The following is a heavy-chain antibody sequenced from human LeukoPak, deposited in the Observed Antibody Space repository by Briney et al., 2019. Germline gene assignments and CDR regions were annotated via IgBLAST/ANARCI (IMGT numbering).Heavy chain of an antibody. Sequence: GWCLRLSCAASGFTFSSYAMSWVRQAPGKGLEWVSGISGSLQSTYYADSVEGRFTISRDNSRNSLYLQMNSLRADDTAVYYCAKDRGDHIAYPPHWYFDLWGRGTLVTVPS. V-gene: IGHV3-23*01. J-gene: IGHJ2*01. CDR2: ISGSLQST. D-gene: IGHD2-21*01. CDR1: GFTFSSYA. CDR3: AKDRGDHIAYPPHWYFDL.